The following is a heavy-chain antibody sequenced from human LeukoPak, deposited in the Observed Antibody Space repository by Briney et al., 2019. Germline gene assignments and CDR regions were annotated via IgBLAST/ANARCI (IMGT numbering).Heavy chain of an antibody. D-gene: IGHD3-22*01. CDR3: ASYKTYYDSSGNPFDY. Sequence: SETLSLTCTVFGYSISSAYSWGWIRQPPGKGLEWIGSIYHNGNTHYNSSLKSRVTISVDTSENQFSLKLSSVTAADTAVYYCASYKTYYDSSGNPFDYWGQGILVTVSS. CDR1: GYSISSAYS. CDR2: IYHNGNT. J-gene: IGHJ4*02. V-gene: IGHV4-38-2*02.